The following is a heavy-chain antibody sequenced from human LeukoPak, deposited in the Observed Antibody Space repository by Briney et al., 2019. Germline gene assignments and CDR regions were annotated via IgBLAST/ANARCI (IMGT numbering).Heavy chain of an antibody. CDR2: MNPNSGNT. V-gene: IGHV1-8*03. Sequence: ASVKVSCKASGYTFTSYDINWVRQATGQGLEGMRWMNPNSGNTGYAQKFQGRVTITRNTSISTAYMELSSLRSEDTAVYYCARFDGDWELRAFDIWGQGTMVTVSS. D-gene: IGHD1-26*01. CDR1: GYTFTSYD. J-gene: IGHJ3*02. CDR3: ARFDGDWELRAFDI.